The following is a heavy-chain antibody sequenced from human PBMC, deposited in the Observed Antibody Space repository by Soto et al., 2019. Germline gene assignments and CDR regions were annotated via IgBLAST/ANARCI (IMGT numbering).Heavy chain of an antibody. CDR3: TRVAKMLYDRSLLSRRSSNWFDP. CDR1: GGSIRSGGYY. J-gene: IGHJ5*02. CDR2: IYYSGNT. D-gene: IGHD2-8*01. V-gene: IGHV4-31*03. Sequence: PSETLSLTCTVSGGSIRSGGYYWSWVRQNPRRGLEWIGNIYYSGNTYYNPSLKSRLTISVDTSKNQFSLNLSSVAAADTAVYYCTRVAKMLYDRSLLSRRSSNWFDPWGQGTLVTVS.